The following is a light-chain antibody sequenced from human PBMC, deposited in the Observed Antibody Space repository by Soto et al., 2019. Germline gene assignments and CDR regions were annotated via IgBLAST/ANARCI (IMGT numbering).Light chain of an antibody. CDR1: QGISSW. V-gene: IGKV1-12*02. CDR3: QQDYSSPFT. CDR2: AAS. Sequence: DIQMTPSPSSVSASVGDRVTITCRASQGISSWLAWYQQKPGKAPKLLIYAASSLQSGVPSRFIASRSWTDFTLTISSLQPEDFETDYWQQDYSSPFTFGPGTKVDIK. J-gene: IGKJ3*01.